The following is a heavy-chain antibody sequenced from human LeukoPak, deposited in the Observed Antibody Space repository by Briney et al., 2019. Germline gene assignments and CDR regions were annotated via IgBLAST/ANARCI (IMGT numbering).Heavy chain of an antibody. D-gene: IGHD3-10*02. Sequence: GGSLRLSCAASGFTFSSYTMHWVRQAPGKGLEWVAIISYDGSNKYYADSVKGRFTIYRDNSKNTLYLQMNSLSPEDTAMYYCARDSYVLDYWGRGTLVTVSS. V-gene: IGHV3-30-3*01. CDR1: GFTFSSYT. CDR3: ARDSYVLDY. J-gene: IGHJ4*02. CDR2: ISYDGSNK.